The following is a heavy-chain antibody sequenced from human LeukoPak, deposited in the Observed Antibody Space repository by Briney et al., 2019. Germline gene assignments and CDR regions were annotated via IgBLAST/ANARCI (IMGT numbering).Heavy chain of an antibody. CDR1: GFTFNIYG. J-gene: IGHJ6*02. D-gene: IGHD3-9*01. CDR2: IWYDGSNK. Sequence: GGSLRLSCAASGFTFNIYGLHWVRQAPGKGLEWVAVIWYDGSNKYYADSVKGRFTISRDNSKNTLYLQMNSLRAEDSAVYYCTRDLMDYDVSTGLHHYYMDVWGQGTTVTVSS. CDR3: TRDLMDYDVSTGLHHYYMDV. V-gene: IGHV3-33*01.